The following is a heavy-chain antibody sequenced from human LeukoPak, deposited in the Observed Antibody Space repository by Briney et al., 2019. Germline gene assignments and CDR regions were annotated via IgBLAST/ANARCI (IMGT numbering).Heavy chain of an antibody. CDR2: IYTGGST. D-gene: IGHD2-15*01. Sequence: AETLTLTCIASGGSISSYDWSWIRQPAGKGLEWIGRIYTGGSTNYNPSVKSRVTMSVDTSKNQFSLQLSSVTAADTAVYYCARDVVLSGPYFDYWGPGNLVTVSS. V-gene: IGHV4-4*07. J-gene: IGHJ4*02. CDR1: GGSISSYD. CDR3: ARDVVLSGPYFDY.